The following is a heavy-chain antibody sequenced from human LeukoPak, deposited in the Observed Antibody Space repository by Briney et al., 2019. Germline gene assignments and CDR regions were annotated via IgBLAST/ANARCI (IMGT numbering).Heavy chain of an antibody. V-gene: IGHV3-11*01. J-gene: IGHJ4*02. Sequence: PGGSLRLSCAASGFTVGSNYMSWVRQAPGKGLEWVSYISSSGSTIYYADSVKGRFTISRDNAKNSLYLQMNSLRAEDTAVYYCARDSPDYYDSSGYYYVGDYWGQGTLVTVSS. D-gene: IGHD3-22*01. CDR2: ISSSGSTI. CDR1: GFTVGSNY. CDR3: ARDSPDYYDSSGYYYVGDY.